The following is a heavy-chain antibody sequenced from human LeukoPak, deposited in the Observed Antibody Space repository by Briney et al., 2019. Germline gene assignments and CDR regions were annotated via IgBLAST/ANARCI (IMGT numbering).Heavy chain of an antibody. CDR2: INHSGST. J-gene: IGHJ3*02. CDR1: GGSISSYY. V-gene: IGHV4-34*01. D-gene: IGHD5-18*01. CDR3: ARGSGGYGYRGI. Sequence: SETLSLTCTVSGGSISSYYWSWIRQPPGKGLEWIGEINHSGSTNYNPSLKSRVTISVDTSKNQFSLKLSSVTAAGTAVYYCARGSGGYGYRGIWGQGTMVTVSS.